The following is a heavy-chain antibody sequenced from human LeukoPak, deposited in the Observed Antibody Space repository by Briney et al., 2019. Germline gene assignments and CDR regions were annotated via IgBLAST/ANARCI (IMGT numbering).Heavy chain of an antibody. V-gene: IGHV3-64*03. CDR3: VKDPYGAFDI. CDR1: GFTLSDYA. CDR2: ISYDGGST. J-gene: IGHJ3*02. Sequence: HPGGSLRLSCSASGFTLSDYAMHWVRQAPGKGLEYVSGISYDGGSTYYADSVKGRFTISRDSSKNTLYLQMSSLRAEDTAVYYCVKDPYGAFDIWGQGTMVTVSS. D-gene: IGHD3-10*01.